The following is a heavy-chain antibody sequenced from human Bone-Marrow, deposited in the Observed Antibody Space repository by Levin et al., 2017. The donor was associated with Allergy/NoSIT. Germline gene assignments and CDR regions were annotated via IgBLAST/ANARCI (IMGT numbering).Heavy chain of an antibody. CDR1: GYTFSDYY. CDR2: LTPNGGAT. V-gene: IGHV1-2*06. CDR3: ARERTAIRITVGGRDAFDL. Sequence: ASVKVSCKASGYTFSDYYIHWLRQAPGQGPEWVGRLTPNGGATSYAQTFQGRINMTGDTSITTAYMEPSRLSSDDTAVYYCARERTAIRITVGGRDAFDLWGQGTIVTVSS. D-gene: IGHD6-19*01. J-gene: IGHJ3*01.